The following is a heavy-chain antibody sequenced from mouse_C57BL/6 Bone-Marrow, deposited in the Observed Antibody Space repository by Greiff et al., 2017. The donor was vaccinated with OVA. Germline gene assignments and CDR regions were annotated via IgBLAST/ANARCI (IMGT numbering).Heavy chain of an antibody. J-gene: IGHJ2*01. Sequence: EVQLQQSGAELVRPGASVKLSCTASGFNIKDDYMHWVKQRPEQGLEWIGWIDPENGDTEYASKFQGKATITADTSSNTAYLQLSSLTSEDTAVYYCATESYGLDDWGQGTTLTVSS. V-gene: IGHV14-4*01. CDR2: IDPENGDT. D-gene: IGHD1-1*01. CDR3: ATESYGLDD. CDR1: GFNIKDDY.